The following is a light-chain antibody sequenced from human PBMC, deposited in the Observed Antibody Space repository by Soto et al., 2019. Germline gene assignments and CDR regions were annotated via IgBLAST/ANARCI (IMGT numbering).Light chain of an antibody. V-gene: IGKV1-39*01. CDR2: AAS. Sequence: DIQMTQSPSSLSASVGDRVTITCQASQSISKSLNWYKQNTGKAPELLIYAASTLQDGVPSRFSGSGSETDFTLTISSLQPEDFATYYCQQSYSSPTWTFGHGTRVEIK. J-gene: IGKJ1*01. CDR3: QQSYSSPTWT. CDR1: QSISKS.